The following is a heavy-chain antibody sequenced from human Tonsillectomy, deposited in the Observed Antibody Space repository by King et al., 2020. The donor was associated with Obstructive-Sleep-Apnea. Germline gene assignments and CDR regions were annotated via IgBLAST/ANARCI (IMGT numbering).Heavy chain of an antibody. D-gene: IGHD4-17*01. Sequence: VQLVESGGGVVQPGRSLRLSCAASGFAFSINAIHWVRQAPGKGLEWVAVISYDGSKKYYADSVRGRFTISRDNSKNTVFMEMNSLRVEDTAVYYCARGDGHYVVGVGFFDYWGQGTLATVSS. V-gene: IGHV3-30*04. CDR2: ISYDGSKK. CDR1: GFAFSINA. J-gene: IGHJ4*02. CDR3: ARGDGHYVVGVGFFDY.